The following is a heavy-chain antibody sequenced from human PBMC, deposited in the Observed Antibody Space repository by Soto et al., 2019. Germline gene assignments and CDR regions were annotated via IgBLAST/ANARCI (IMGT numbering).Heavy chain of an antibody. V-gene: IGHV3-21*01. Sequence: PGGSLRLSCAASGFTFSSYSMNWVRQAPGKGLEWVSSISSSSSYIYYADSVKGRFTISRDNAKNSLYLQMNSLRAEDTAVYYCAVSGSYRGYYYYYGMDVWGQGTTVTVSS. J-gene: IGHJ6*02. CDR2: ISSSSSYI. CDR1: GFTFSSYS. D-gene: IGHD3-16*02. CDR3: AVSGSYRGYYYYYGMDV.